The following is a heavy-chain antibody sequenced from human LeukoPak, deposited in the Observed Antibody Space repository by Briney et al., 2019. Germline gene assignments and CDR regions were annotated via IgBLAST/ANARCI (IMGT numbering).Heavy chain of an antibody. D-gene: IGHD3-10*01. V-gene: IGHV3-74*01. CDR1: GFTFSSYW. CDR3: ARDRGGSFDY. J-gene: IGHJ4*02. Sequence: GGSLRLSCAASGFTFSSYWMHWVRHAPGKGLVWVSHITTDGSSTSYADSAKGRFIISRDNTKNTLYLQMNSLRPEDTAVYYCARDRGGSFDYWGQGTLVTVSS. CDR2: ITTDGSST.